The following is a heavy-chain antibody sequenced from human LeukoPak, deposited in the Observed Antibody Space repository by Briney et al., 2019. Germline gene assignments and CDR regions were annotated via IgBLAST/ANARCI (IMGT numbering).Heavy chain of an antibody. CDR2: INSDGSNT. V-gene: IGHV3-74*01. J-gene: IGHJ4*01. CDR3: AREYSTSRYFDY. Sequence: GESLRLSCAASGFTFSSYWMRWVRQAPGKGLLWVSRINSDGSNTNYADSVKGRFTISRDNANNTLYLQMDSLRAEDTAVYYRAREYSTSRYFDYWGQGTLVTASS. CDR1: GFTFSSYW. D-gene: IGHD6-6*01.